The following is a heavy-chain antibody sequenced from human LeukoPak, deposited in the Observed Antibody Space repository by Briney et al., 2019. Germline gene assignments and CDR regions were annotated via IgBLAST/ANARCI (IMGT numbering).Heavy chain of an antibody. CDR2: INPNSGGT. CDR3: ATAEATVLTPSGY. Sequence: ASVKVSCKASGYTFTGYYMHWVRQAPGQGLEWMGWINPNSGGTNYAQKFQGRVTMTRDTSFKTAYMELSRLTSDDTAVYYCATAEATVLTPSGYWGQGTLVTVSS. J-gene: IGHJ4*02. D-gene: IGHD4-23*01. V-gene: IGHV1-2*02. CDR1: GYTFTGYY.